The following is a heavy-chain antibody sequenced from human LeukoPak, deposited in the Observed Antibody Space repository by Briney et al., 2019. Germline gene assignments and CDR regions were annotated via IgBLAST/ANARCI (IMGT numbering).Heavy chain of an antibody. CDR2: INPSGGST. V-gene: IGHV1-46*01. CDR1: GYTFTSYY. J-gene: IGHJ3*02. Sequence: ASVKVSCKASGYTFTSYYMHWVRQAPGQGLEWMGIINPSGGSTSYAQKFQGRVTMTRATSTSTVYMELSSLRSEDTAVYYCARELSGSYTFDAFDIWGQGTMVTVSS. D-gene: IGHD1-26*01. CDR3: ARELSGSYTFDAFDI.